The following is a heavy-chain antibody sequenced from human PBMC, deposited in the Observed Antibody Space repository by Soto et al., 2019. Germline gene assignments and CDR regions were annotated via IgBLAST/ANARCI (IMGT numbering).Heavy chain of an antibody. CDR3: AIIPEDTTMSYGFDL. J-gene: IGHJ5*02. D-gene: IGHD5-18*01. V-gene: IGHV4-61*08. Sequence: LSLTCTVAGGSVSSGDYYWSWIRQPPGRGLEWIGYIYYSGSTNYNPSLKSRVTISVDTYQNQFSLTLNSVTAADPAQYLCAIIPEDTTMSYGFDLWGQGTLVTVSS. CDR2: IYYSGST. CDR1: GGSVSSGDYY.